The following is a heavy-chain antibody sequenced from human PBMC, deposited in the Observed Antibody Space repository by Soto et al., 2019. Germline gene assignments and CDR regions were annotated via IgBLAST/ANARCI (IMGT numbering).Heavy chain of an antibody. V-gene: IGHV3-23*01. J-gene: IGHJ2*01. Sequence: EEQLLESGGGLIQPGGSLRLACAASGFTFSSYAMTWVRQAPAKGLEWVSSISFSDGGTYYADSVKGRLTISRDNSKNTLFLQMNSLRVEDTAVYYCVKDDRILGRRYFDLWGRGTLVTVSS. CDR3: VKDDRILGRRYFDL. D-gene: IGHD2-15*01. CDR2: ISFSDGGT. CDR1: GFTFSSYA.